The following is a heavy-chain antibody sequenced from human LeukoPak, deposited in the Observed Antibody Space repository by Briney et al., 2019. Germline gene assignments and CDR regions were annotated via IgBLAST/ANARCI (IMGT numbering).Heavy chain of an antibody. CDR1: GFTFSGST. J-gene: IGHJ4*02. Sequence: GGSLRLSCAASGFTFSGSTMHWVRQASGKGLGWVGRSRSKTSSCATAYTASVKGRFTISRDDSKNTPYLQMNSLKTEDTAVYYCTVNYCSGGSCYMLWGQGTLVTVSS. D-gene: IGHD2-15*01. CDR2: SRSKTSSCAT. CDR3: TVNYCSGGSCYML. V-gene: IGHV3-73*01.